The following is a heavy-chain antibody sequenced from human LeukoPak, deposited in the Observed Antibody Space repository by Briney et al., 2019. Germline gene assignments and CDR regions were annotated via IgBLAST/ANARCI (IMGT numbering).Heavy chain of an antibody. CDR2: ISAYNGNT. CDR3: ARGGGSRRSDY. V-gene: IGHV1-18*01. Sequence: ASVKVSCKASGYSFTSSGISWVRQAPGQGLEWMGWISAYNGNTNYAQELQGRVNMTTDTSTRTAYMELRSLRSDDTAVYYCARGGGSRRSDYWGQGTLVTVSS. D-gene: IGHD2-15*01. CDR1: GYSFTSSG. J-gene: IGHJ4*02.